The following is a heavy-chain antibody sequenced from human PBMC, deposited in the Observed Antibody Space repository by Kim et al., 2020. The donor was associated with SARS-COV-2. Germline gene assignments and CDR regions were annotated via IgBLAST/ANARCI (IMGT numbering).Heavy chain of an antibody. Sequence: SLKSRVTISVDTSKNQFSLKRSSVTAADTAVYYCAMTRITMIVVVTHFDYWGQGTRVTVSS. CDR3: AMTRITMIVVVTHFDY. J-gene: IGHJ4*02. V-gene: IGHV4-31*02. D-gene: IGHD3-22*01.